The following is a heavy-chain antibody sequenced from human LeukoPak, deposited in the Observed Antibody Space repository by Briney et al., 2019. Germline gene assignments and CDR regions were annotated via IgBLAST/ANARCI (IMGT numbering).Heavy chain of an antibody. J-gene: IGHJ4*02. Sequence: GGSLRLSCAASGLTVSSNYMSWVRQAPGKGLEWVSVIYTGGSTYYADSVKGRFTISRDNSKNTLYLQMNSLRAEDTAVYYCAKSPYGSGSYGDYWGQGTLVTVSS. D-gene: IGHD3-10*01. CDR1: GLTVSSNY. CDR2: IYTGGST. CDR3: AKSPYGSGSYGDY. V-gene: IGHV3-53*01.